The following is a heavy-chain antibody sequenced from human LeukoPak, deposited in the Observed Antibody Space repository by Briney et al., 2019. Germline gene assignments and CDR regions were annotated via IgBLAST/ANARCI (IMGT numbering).Heavy chain of an antibody. Sequence: GGSLRLSCAASGFTFSDYYMSWIRQAPGKGLEWVSYISSSGSTIYYADSVKGRFTISRDNAKNSLYLQMNSLRAEDTAVYYCAREAQLWSNPDFDYWGQGTLVTVSS. CDR1: GFTFSDYY. V-gene: IGHV3-11*04. CDR2: ISSSGSTI. D-gene: IGHD5-18*01. J-gene: IGHJ4*02. CDR3: AREAQLWSNPDFDY.